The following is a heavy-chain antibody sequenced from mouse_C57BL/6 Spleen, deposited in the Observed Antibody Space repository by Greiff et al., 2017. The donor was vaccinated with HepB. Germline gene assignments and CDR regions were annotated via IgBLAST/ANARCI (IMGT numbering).Heavy chain of an antibody. D-gene: IGHD1-1*01. CDR1: GFTFTDYY. CDR2: IRNKANGYTT. Sequence: EVKLVESGGGLVQPGGSLSLSCAASGFTFTDYYMSWVRQPPGKALEWLGFIRNKANGYTTEYSASVKGRFTISRDNSQSILYLQMNALRAEDSATYYCARRDYGSSYWYFDVWGTGTTVTVSS. J-gene: IGHJ1*03. V-gene: IGHV7-3*01. CDR3: ARRDYGSSYWYFDV.